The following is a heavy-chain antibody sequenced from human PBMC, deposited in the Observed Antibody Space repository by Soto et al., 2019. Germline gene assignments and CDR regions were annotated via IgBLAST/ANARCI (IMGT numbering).Heavy chain of an antibody. CDR1: GGSFSGYY. CDR2: INHSGST. J-gene: IGHJ4*02. CDR3: ARGAAGGYDY. V-gene: IGHV4-34*01. Sequence: QVQLQQWGAGLLKPSETLSLTCAVYGGSFSGYYWSWIRQPPGKGLEWIGEINHSGSTNYNPSLKSRVTISVDTSKNQFSLKLSSVTAADTAVYYCARGAAGGYDYWGQGTLVTVSS. D-gene: IGHD6-13*01.